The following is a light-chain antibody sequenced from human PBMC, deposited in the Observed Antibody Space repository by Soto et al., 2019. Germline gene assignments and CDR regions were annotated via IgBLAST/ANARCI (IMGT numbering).Light chain of an antibody. CDR2: DAS. V-gene: IGKV1-5*01. Sequence: DIQMTQSPSTLSASVGDTVTITCRASQSVSGWLAWYQQKPGKAPILLIYDASALPRGVPSRFSGSGSGTEFTLTISSLQPDDFATYYRQQYETYSVTFGQGTKVDI. CDR1: QSVSGW. J-gene: IGKJ1*01. CDR3: QQYETYSVT.